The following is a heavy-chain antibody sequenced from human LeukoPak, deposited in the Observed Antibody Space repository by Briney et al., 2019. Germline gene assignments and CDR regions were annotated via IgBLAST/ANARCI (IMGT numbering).Heavy chain of an antibody. V-gene: IGHV3-53*01. J-gene: IGHJ6*04. CDR1: GITVSTNY. CDR2: ISSTDKT. D-gene: IGHD3-22*01. Sequence: PGGSLRLTCAASGITVSTNYMNWVRQAPGKGLKWVSVISSTDKTNYADSVQGRFTISRDPSKNTVYPQMNSLRGEDTAVYYCAREIGYYFDNHSSRLRGRFDVWGTGTTVIVSS. CDR3: AREIGYYFDNHSSRLRGRFDV.